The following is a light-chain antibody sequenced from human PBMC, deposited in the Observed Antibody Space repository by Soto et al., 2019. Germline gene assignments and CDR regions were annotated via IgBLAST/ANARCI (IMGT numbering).Light chain of an antibody. CDR1: HGISSY. J-gene: IGKJ5*01. V-gene: IGKV1-13*02. Sequence: IQMTQSPSSLSASVVDRANITSLSSHGISSYLAWYQQKPGKAPKLLIYDASSLESGVPSRFSGSGSGTDFTLTISSLQPEDFATYYCQQLNSYPITFGQGTRLEIK. CDR3: QQLNSYPIT. CDR2: DAS.